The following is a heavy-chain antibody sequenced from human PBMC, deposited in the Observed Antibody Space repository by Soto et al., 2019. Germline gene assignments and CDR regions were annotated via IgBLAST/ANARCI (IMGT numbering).Heavy chain of an antibody. J-gene: IGHJ5*02. D-gene: IGHD2-15*01. CDR3: ASRPVMEVAQYGNWFDP. CDR2: IIPFFGTT. Sequence: QVHLVQSGAEVKKPGSSVKVSCKASGGAFSSYPINWVRQAPGQGLEWMGGIIPFFGTTHSAQKFQDRLTITADESTSTTYRELSSLRSEDTAVYYCASRPVMEVAQYGNWFDPWGQGTLVTVSS. V-gene: IGHV1-69*01. CDR1: GGAFSSYP.